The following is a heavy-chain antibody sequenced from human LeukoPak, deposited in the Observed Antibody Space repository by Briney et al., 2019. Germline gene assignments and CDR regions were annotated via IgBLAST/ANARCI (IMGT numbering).Heavy chain of an antibody. CDR1: GFTFSSYG. CDR3: AKDFGRAVAGDPYYYYGMDV. J-gene: IGHJ6*02. D-gene: IGHD6-19*01. Sequence: GGSLRLSCAASGFTFSSYGMHWVRQAPGKGLEWVAVISYDGSNKYYADSVKGRFTISRDNSKNTLYPQMNSLRAEDTAVFYCAKDFGRAVAGDPYYYYGMDVWGQGTTVTVSS. CDR2: ISYDGSNK. V-gene: IGHV3-30*18.